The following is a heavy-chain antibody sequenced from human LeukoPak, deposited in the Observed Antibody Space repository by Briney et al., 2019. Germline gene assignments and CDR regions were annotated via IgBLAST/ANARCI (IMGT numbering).Heavy chain of an antibody. CDR2: IYHSGST. V-gene: IGHV4-30-2*01. J-gene: IGHJ6*02. CDR3: ARDDGPGYRYGMDV. CDR1: GGSISSGGYS. Sequence: SQTLSLTCAVSGGSISSGGYSWSWIRQPPGKGLEWIGYIYHSGSTYYNPSLKSRVTISVDRSKNQFSLKLSSVTAADTAVYYCARDDGPGYRYGMDVWGQGTTVTVSS. D-gene: IGHD5-12*01.